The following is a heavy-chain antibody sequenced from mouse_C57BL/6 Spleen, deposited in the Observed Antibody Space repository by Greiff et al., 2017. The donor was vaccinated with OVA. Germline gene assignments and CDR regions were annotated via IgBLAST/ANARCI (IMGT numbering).Heavy chain of an antibody. Sequence: QVQLQQPGAELVKPGASVKLSCKASGYTFTSYWMQWVKQRPGQGLEWIGEIDPSDSYTNYNQKFKGKATLTVDTSSSTAYMQLSSLTSEDSAVYYCARYSDPSGSSYYFDYWGQGTTLTVSS. CDR1: GYTFTSYW. CDR2: IDPSDSYT. D-gene: IGHD1-1*01. V-gene: IGHV1-50*01. J-gene: IGHJ2*01. CDR3: ARYSDPSGSSYYFDY.